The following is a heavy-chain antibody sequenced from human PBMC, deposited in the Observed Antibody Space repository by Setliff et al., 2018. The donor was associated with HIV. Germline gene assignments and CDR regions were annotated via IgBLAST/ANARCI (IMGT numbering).Heavy chain of an antibody. V-gene: IGHV3-21*01. D-gene: IGHD6-6*01. Sequence: GGSLRLSCAASGFTFDDYSMNWVRQPPGKGLEWVSCISSGGSFIYYADSVKGRFTISRDNAKNSLYLQMNGLRGEDTAVYYCVMFSSSSGWGQGTQVTVSS. CDR2: ISSGGSFI. CDR3: VMFSSSSG. CDR1: GFTFDDYS. J-gene: IGHJ4*02.